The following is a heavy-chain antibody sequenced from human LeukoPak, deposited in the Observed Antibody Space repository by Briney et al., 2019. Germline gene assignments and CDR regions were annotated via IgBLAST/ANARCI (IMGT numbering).Heavy chain of an antibody. CDR2: ISSSSSYI. V-gene: IGHV3-21*01. Sequence: GGSLRLSCAASGFTFSSYSMNWVRQAPGKGLEWVSSISSSSSYIYYADSVKGRFTISRDNAKNSLYLQMNSLRAEDTAVYYCACETTPVDTAMVPENYWGQGTLVTVSS. D-gene: IGHD5-18*01. J-gene: IGHJ4*02. CDR3: ACETTPVDTAMVPENY. CDR1: GFTFSSYS.